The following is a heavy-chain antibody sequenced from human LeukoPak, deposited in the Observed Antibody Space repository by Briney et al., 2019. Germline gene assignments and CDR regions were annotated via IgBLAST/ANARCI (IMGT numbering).Heavy chain of an antibody. D-gene: IGHD3-22*01. CDR1: GGTFSSYA. Sequence: ASVTVSCKASGGTFSSYAISWVRQAPGQGLEWMGGIIPIFGTTNYAQKFQGRVTISADESTSTAHMELSSLRSEDTAVYYCANGRYYYDSSGYWGDYWGQGTLVTVSS. CDR2: IIPIFGTT. V-gene: IGHV1-69*13. J-gene: IGHJ4*02. CDR3: ANGRYYYDSSGYWGDY.